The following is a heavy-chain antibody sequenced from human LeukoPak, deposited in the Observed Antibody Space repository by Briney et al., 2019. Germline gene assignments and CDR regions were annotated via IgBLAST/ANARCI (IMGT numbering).Heavy chain of an antibody. V-gene: IGHV3-11*01. J-gene: IGHJ4*02. CDR3: ATGDCGGDCYSSYFDY. CDR2: ISSSGSTI. CDR1: GFTFSDYY. Sequence: GGSLRLSCAASGFTFSDYYMSWIRQAPGKGLEWVSYISSSGSTIYYADSVKGRFTISRDNAKNSLYLQMNSLRAEDTAVYYCATGDCGGDCYSSYFDYWGQGTLVTVSS. D-gene: IGHD2-21*02.